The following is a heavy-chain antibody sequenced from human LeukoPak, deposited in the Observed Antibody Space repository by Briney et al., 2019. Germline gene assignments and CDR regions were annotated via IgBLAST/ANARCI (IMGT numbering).Heavy chain of an antibody. J-gene: IGHJ3*01. CDR2: IRYDGSTK. D-gene: IGHD2-15*01. CDR3: AKDSLDMAAAPDAFDL. Sequence: GGSLRLSCAASIFTFSNYGMHWVRQAPGKGLEWVAFIRYDGSTKYYADSVKGRFTISRDNSKNTLYLQMNSLRAEDTAVYSCAKDSLDMAAAPDAFDLWGQGTMVTVSS. V-gene: IGHV3-30*02. CDR1: IFTFSNYG.